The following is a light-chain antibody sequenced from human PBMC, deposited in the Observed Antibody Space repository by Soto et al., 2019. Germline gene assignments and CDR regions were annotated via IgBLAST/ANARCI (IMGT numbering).Light chain of an antibody. Sequence: QAVVTQEPSLTVSPGGTVTLTCGSSTGDVTSGHYPYWFQHEPGQAPRTLIYDTSNKHSWTPARFSGSLLGGKAALTLSGAQPDDEAIYYCLLAYSSSRPVFGGGTKLTVL. CDR1: TGDVTSGHY. J-gene: IGLJ2*01. CDR2: DTS. V-gene: IGLV7-46*01. CDR3: LLAYSSSRPV.